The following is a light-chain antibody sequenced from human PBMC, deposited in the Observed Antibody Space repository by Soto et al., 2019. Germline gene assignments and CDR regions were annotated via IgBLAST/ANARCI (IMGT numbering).Light chain of an antibody. CDR3: LQYYSTPLT. Sequence: DIVMTQSPDSLAVSLGERATINCKSSQTVLYSSNNKNYLAWYQQKPGQPPKLLIYWASTRESGVPDRFSGSGSGTDFTLTISILQAEDVAVYYCLQYYSTPLTFGGGTKVEIK. V-gene: IGKV4-1*01. CDR1: QTVLYSSNNKNY. J-gene: IGKJ4*01. CDR2: WAS.